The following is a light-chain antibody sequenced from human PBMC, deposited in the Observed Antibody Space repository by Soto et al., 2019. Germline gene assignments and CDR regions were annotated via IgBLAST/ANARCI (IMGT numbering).Light chain of an antibody. CDR3: CSYAGSSTPLI. V-gene: IGLV2-23*02. CDR1: SSDVGNYNL. CDR2: EVS. J-gene: IGLJ1*01. Sequence: QSALTQPASGSGSPGQSITISCTGTSSDVGNYNLVSWYQQHPGKAPKLMIYEVSKWPSGVSNRFSGSKSGNTASLTISGLQAEDEADYYCCSYAGSSTPLIFGTGTKVTVL.